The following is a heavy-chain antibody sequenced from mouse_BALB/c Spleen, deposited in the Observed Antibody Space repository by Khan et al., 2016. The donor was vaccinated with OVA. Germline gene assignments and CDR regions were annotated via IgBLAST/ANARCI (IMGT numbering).Heavy chain of an antibody. Sequence: QVQLKQSGAELVKAGASVKMSCKASGYTFTSYWMHWVKQRLGQGLEWFAETNPTNGRTYYNEKFKSKATLTVDKSSSTAYMLLSGPTFEESAVFYCARSKEIEATYFDYWGQGTTLTVSS. CDR3: ARSKEIEATYFDY. V-gene: IGHV1S81*02. CDR1: GYTFTSYW. CDR2: TNPTNGRT. J-gene: IGHJ2*01. D-gene: IGHD1-1*01.